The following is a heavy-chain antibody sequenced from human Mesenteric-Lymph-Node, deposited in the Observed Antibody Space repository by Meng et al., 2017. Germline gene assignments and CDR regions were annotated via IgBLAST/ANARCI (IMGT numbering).Heavy chain of an antibody. CDR3: ARSGSPYALDV. J-gene: IGHJ6*02. V-gene: IGHV3-74*01. Sequence: GESLKISCAASGFTFSNYWMFWVRQAPGKGLVWVSYIKGDGTTTNYADSVKGRFTISRDNAKDTLYLQMNSLRAEDTAVYHCARSGSPYALDVWGQGTTVTVSS. D-gene: IGHD1-26*01. CDR1: GFTFSNYW. CDR2: IKGDGTTT.